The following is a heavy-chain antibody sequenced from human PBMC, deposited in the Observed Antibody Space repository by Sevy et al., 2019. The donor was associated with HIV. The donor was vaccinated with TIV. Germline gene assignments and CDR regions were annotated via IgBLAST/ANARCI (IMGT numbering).Heavy chain of an antibody. J-gene: IGHJ5*02. V-gene: IGHV4-34*01. D-gene: IGHD3-16*02. CDR2: INHSGST. CDR3: AGGRTYYDYIWGSYRENWFDP. Sequence: SETLSLTCAVYGGSFSGYYWSWIRQPPGKGLEWIGEINHSGSTNYNPSLKSRVTISVDTSKNQFSLKLSPVTAADTAVYYWAGGRTYYDYIWGSYRENWFDPWGQGTLVTVSS. CDR1: GGSFSGYY.